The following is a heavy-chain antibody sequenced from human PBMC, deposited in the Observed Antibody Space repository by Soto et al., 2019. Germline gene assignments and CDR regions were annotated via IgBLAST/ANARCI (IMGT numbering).Heavy chain of an antibody. V-gene: IGHV4-59*01. CDR3: ARDRYGDYVGYYYYGMDV. D-gene: IGHD4-17*01. CDR1: GGSISSYY. Sequence: PSEPLSLTCTVSGGSISSYYWSWIRQPPGKGLEWIGYIYYSGSTNYNPSLKSRVTISVDTSKNQFSLKLSSVTAADTAVYYCARDRYGDYVGYYYYGMDVWGQGTTVT. J-gene: IGHJ6*02. CDR2: IYYSGST.